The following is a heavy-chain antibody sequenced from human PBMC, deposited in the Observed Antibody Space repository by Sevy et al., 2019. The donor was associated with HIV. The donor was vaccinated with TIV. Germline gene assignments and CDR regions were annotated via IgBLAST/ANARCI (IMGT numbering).Heavy chain of an antibody. Sequence: GGSLRLSCAAAGFTFSNYAMHWVRQAPGKGLEWVAIIWSDGAYQYHGDSVKGRFTISRDNSKNTLYLQMNNVRVEDTAVYYCAREKVDTSMIFVEYYGMDVWGQGTTVTVSS. CDR3: AREKVDTSMIFVEYYGMDV. CDR1: GFTFSNYA. V-gene: IGHV3-33*01. D-gene: IGHD5-18*01. CDR2: IWSDGAYQ. J-gene: IGHJ6*02.